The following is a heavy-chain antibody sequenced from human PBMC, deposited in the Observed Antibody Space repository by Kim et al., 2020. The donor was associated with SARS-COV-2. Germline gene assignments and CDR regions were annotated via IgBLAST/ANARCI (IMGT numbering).Heavy chain of an antibody. D-gene: IGHD1-26*01. CDR1: GFPFILYA. CDR2: IGGSGGDT. V-gene: IGHV3-23*01. J-gene: IGHJ4*01. Sequence: GGSLRLSCAASGFPFILYAMSWVRQAPGKGLEWVSTIGGSGGDTYYAYSVKDRFTIYRDNSTNSLYLQMNSLKAEDTAVYYCAKWAERAFDHWGHGALV. CDR3: AKWAERAFDH.